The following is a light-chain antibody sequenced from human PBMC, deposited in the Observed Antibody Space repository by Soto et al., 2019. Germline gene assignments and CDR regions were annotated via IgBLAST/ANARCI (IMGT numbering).Light chain of an antibody. V-gene: IGKV3-20*01. Sequence: EIVLTQSPGTRSLSPGERVTLSCRASQNVRTNYLAWYQQKPGQAPRLLIYGASTRASGIPERFSGSGSGTDFTLTISRLEPEEFAVYYFQDYGSSAWTCGQGTKVDIK. CDR3: QDYGSSAWT. CDR1: QNVRTNY. J-gene: IGKJ1*01. CDR2: GAS.